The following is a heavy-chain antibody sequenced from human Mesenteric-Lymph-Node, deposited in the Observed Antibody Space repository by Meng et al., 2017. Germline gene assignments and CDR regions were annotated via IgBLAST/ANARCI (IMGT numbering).Heavy chain of an antibody. CDR1: GYTFTSYD. CDR2: VSVYNGDT. CDR3: TRTTDTSSWYYSDF. J-gene: IGHJ4*02. Sequence: ASVKVSCKASGYTFTSYDINWVRQAPGQGLEWLGWVSVYNGDTKYAPKIQGRVTMAADPSTNTAYMELRGLRSDDTAVYFCTRTTDTSSWYYSDFWGPGTLVTVSS. D-gene: IGHD6-13*01. V-gene: IGHV1-18*01.